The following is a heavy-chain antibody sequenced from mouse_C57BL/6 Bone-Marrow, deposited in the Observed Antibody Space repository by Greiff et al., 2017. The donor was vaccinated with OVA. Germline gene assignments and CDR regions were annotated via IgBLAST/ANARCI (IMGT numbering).Heavy chain of an antibody. D-gene: IGHD1-1*01. V-gene: IGHV1-66*01. J-gene: IGHJ4*01. CDR2: IYPGSGNT. Sequence: QVQLKESGPELVKPGASVKISCKASGYSFTSYYIHWVKQRPGPGLEWIGWIYPGSGNTKYNEKFKGKATLTADTSSSTAYMQLSSLTSEDSAVYYCASPDYYGSSYGEAMDYWGQGTSVTVSS. CDR3: ASPDYYGSSYGEAMDY. CDR1: GYSFTSYY.